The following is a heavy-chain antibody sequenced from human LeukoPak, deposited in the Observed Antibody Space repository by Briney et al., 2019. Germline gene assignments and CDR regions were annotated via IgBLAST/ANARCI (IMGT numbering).Heavy chain of an antibody. CDR1: GGSISSYY. V-gene: IGHV4-59*08. CDR3: ARLAYYYDSSGYYGSFGWHFDY. J-gene: IGHJ4*02. CDR2: IYYSGST. Sequence: SETLSLTCTVSGGSISSYYWSWIRQPPGKGLEWIGYIYYSGSTNYNPSLKSRVTISVDTSKNQFSLKLSSVTAADTAVYYCARLAYYYDSSGYYGSFGWHFDYWGQGTLVTVSS. D-gene: IGHD3-22*01.